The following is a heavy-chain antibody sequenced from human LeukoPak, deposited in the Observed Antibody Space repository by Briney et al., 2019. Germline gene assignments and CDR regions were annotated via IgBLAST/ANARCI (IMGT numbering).Heavy chain of an antibody. CDR1: GYTFNVYF. V-gene: IGHV1-2*02. Sequence: VASVKVSCKASGYTFNVYFMQWVRQAPGQGLEWMGWINPNSGATNYAQKFQGRVTLTLDTSNTAAYMELTSLTPDDTAIYYCASGKGSGSLQWGQGTLVTVSS. J-gene: IGHJ4*02. D-gene: IGHD1-26*01. CDR3: ASGKGSGSLQ. CDR2: INPNSGAT.